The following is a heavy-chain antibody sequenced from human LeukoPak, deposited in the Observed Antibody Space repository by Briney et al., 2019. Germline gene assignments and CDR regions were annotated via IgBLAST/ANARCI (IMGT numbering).Heavy chain of an antibody. CDR2: ISNTGGST. Sequence: PGGSLRLSCAASGFSFNTYAMSWVRQAPGKRLEWVSAISNTGGSTYYADSVKGRFTISRDNSKNTLYLQMNSLRAEDTAMYYCAKGSSAGRPYYFDYWGQGTLVTVSS. D-gene: IGHD3-10*01. CDR1: GFSFNTYA. CDR3: AKGSSAGRPYYFDY. J-gene: IGHJ4*02. V-gene: IGHV3-23*01.